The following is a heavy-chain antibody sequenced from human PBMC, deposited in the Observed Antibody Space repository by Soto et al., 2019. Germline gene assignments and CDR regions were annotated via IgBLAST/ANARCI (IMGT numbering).Heavy chain of an antibody. CDR3: AIGGDTTKVDF. V-gene: IGHV4-31*03. D-gene: IGHD3-16*01. CDR2: MYNSGST. Sequence: QVQLQESGPGLVKPSQTLSLTCTVSGDSISSGGYRWSWIRQHPGEGLEWIGFMYNSGSTSYNPSLKSRATISVDTSTNQFSLNLRSVTAADTAVYYCAIGGDTTKVDFWGQGTLVTVSS. J-gene: IGHJ4*02. CDR1: GDSISSGGYR.